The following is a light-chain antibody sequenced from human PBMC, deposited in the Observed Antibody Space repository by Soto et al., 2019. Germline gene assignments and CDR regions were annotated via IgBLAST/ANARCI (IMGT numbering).Light chain of an antibody. V-gene: IGLV2-23*01. CDR1: SSDVGGYSY. J-gene: IGLJ1*01. Sequence: QSVLTQPASVSGSPGQSIAISCTGTSSDVGGYSYVSWYQQHPGKAPKLVISDGSKRPSGVSDRFSGSKSGNTASLTISGLQAEDGADYYCCSYAGSSTYVFGTGTKVTVL. CDR3: CSYAGSSTYV. CDR2: DGS.